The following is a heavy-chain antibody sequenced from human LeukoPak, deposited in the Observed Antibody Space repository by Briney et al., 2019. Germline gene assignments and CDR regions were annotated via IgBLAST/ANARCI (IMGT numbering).Heavy chain of an antibody. CDR3: ARDYIADDSSGYYYSWFDP. Sequence: ASVKVSCKASGYTFTSYGISWVRQAPGQGLEWMGWISAYNGNTNYAQKLQGRVTMTTDTSTSTAYMELRSLRSDDTAVHYCARDYIADDSSGYYYSWFDPWGQGTLVTVSS. CDR1: GYTFTSYG. V-gene: IGHV1-18*01. D-gene: IGHD3-22*01. CDR2: ISAYNGNT. J-gene: IGHJ5*02.